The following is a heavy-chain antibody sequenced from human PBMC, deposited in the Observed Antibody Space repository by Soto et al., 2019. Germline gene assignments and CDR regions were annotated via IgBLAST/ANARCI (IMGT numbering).Heavy chain of an antibody. D-gene: IGHD2-15*01. V-gene: IGHV2-5*02. J-gene: IGHJ6*02. Sequence: QITLKESGPTLVKPTQTLTLTCTFSGFSLSTSGVGVGWIRQPPGKALEWLALIYWDDDKRYSPSLKSRLTITKDTSKTQVVLTMTNMDPVDTATYSCAHRRGDYCSGGSCPNYYGMDVWGQGTTVTVSS. CDR1: GFSLSTSGVG. CDR3: AHRRGDYCSGGSCPNYYGMDV. CDR2: IYWDDDK.